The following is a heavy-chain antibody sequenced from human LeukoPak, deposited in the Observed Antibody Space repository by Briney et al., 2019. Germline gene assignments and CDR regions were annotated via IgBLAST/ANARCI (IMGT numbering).Heavy chain of an antibody. Sequence: TGGSLRLSCAASGFIFSNYAMHWVRQAPGKGLEWVALISSDGSKIYYADSVKGRFTISRDNSRNTLYLQMNSLRAEDSAVYYCAKDAAPYDILTGCDFDYWGQGTLVTVSS. CDR3: AKDAAPYDILTGCDFDY. CDR2: ISSDGSKI. V-gene: IGHV3-30*04. D-gene: IGHD3-9*01. CDR1: GFIFSNYA. J-gene: IGHJ4*02.